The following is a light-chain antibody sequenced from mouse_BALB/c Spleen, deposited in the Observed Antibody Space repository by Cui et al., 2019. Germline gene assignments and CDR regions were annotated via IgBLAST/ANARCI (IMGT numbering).Light chain of an antibody. CDR1: ENIYSN. Sequence: DIQMTQSSAFLFVFAGETVTITCRASENIYSNLAWYQQKQGKSPQLLVYDATNLADGVPSRFSGSGSGTQYSLKINSLQSEDFGSYYCQHFWGTPWTFGGGTKLEIK. CDR2: DAT. V-gene: IGKV12-46*01. CDR3: QHFWGTPWT. J-gene: IGKJ1*01.